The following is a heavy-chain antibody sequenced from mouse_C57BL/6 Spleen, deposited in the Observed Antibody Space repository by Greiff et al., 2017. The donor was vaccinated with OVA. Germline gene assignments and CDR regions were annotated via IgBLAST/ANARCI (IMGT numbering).Heavy chain of an antibody. CDR1: GYTFTSYW. CDR3: ARLWYYGSSWYFDV. V-gene: IGHV1-52*01. D-gene: IGHD1-1*01. J-gene: IGHJ1*03. Sequence: QVQLQQPGAELVRPGSSVKLSCKASGYTFTSYWMHWVKQRPIQGLEWIGNIDPSDSETHYNQKFKDKATLTVDKSSSTAYVQLSSLTSEDSAVYYCARLWYYGSSWYFDVWGTGTTVTVSS. CDR2: IDPSDSET.